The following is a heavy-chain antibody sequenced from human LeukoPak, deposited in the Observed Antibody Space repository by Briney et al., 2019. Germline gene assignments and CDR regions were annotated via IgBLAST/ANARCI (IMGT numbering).Heavy chain of an antibody. CDR2: IDKDGSEK. CDR3: TTGDYFDY. V-gene: IGHV3-7*01. D-gene: IGHD7-27*01. CDR1: GFTFSSYW. J-gene: IGHJ4*02. Sequence: GGSLRLSCAASGFTFSSYWMSWVRQAPGKRLEWVAHIDKDGSEKHYVDSVKGRFTISRDNAKNSLYLQMNSLRAEDAAVYYCTTGDYFDYWGQGTLVTVSS.